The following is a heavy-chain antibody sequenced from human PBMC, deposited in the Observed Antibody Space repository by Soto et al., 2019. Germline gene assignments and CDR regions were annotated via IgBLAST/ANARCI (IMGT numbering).Heavy chain of an antibody. CDR2: IYSGGST. Sequence: EVQLVESGGGLVQPGGSLRLSCAAYGFTVSSNYMSWVRQAPGKGLEWVSVIYSGGSTYYADSVKGRFTISRDNSKNTLYLQMNSLRAEDTAVYYCARGYCSSTSCYAGGFYYYMDVWGKGTTVTVSS. CDR1: GFTVSSNY. V-gene: IGHV3-66*01. J-gene: IGHJ6*03. CDR3: ARGYCSSTSCYAGGFYYYMDV. D-gene: IGHD2-2*01.